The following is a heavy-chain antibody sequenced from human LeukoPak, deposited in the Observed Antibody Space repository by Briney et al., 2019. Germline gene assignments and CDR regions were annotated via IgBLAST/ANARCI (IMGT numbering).Heavy chain of an antibody. V-gene: IGHV3-33*01. Sequence: PGRSLRLSCAASGFTFSSYGMHWVRQAPGKGPEWVAVIWYDGSNKYYADSVKGRFTISRDNSKNTLYLQMNSLRAEDTAVYYCSYDSSGLVAFDIWGQGTMATVSS. D-gene: IGHD3-22*01. CDR3: SYDSSGLVAFDI. CDR1: GFTFSSYG. CDR2: IWYDGSNK. J-gene: IGHJ3*02.